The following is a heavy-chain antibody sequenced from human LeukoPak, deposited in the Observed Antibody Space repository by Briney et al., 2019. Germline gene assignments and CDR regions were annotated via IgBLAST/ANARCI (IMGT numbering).Heavy chain of an antibody. CDR2: IYYSGST. V-gene: IGHV4-39*07. CDR3: ARVNVGSSTRWDTFDI. J-gene: IGHJ3*02. Sequence: SETLSLTCTVSGGSISSSSYYWGWIRQPPGKGLEWIGSIYYSGSTNYNPSLKSRVTISVDTSKNQFSLKLSSVTAADTAVYYCARVNVGSSTRWDTFDIWGQGTMVTVSS. CDR1: GGSISSSSYY. D-gene: IGHD2-2*01.